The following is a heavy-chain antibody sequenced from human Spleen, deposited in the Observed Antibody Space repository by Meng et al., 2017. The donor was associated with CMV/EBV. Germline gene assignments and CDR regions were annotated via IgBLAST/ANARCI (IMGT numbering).Heavy chain of an antibody. J-gene: IGHJ4*02. CDR2: ISSSSSYI. CDR3: ARDSWGDSHLMTTVTTSVALLDY. Sequence: MNWVRQAPGKGLEWVSSISSSSSYIYYADSVKGRFTISRDNAKNSLYLQMNSLRAEDTAVYYCARDSWGDSHLMTTVTTSVALLDYWGQGTLVTVSS. D-gene: IGHD4-17*01. V-gene: IGHV3-21*01.